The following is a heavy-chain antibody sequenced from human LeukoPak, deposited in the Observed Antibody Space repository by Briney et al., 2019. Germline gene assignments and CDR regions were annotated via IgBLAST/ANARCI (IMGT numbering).Heavy chain of an antibody. Sequence: GGSLRLSCAASGFTFSNYWMHWVGKAPGKGLVWVSRINSDGSSRNYADSVKGRFTISRDNAKNTLYLQMNSLRAEDTAVYYCASASSHRIAAGGDYWGQGTLVTVSS. CDR2: INSDGSSR. CDR3: ASASSHRIAAGGDY. D-gene: IGHD6-13*01. V-gene: IGHV3-74*01. J-gene: IGHJ4*02. CDR1: GFTFSNYW.